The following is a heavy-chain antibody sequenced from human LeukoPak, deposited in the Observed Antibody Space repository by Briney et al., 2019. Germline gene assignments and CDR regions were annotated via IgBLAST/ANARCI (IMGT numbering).Heavy chain of an antibody. CDR2: IHSGGTT. CDR1: GFTVSNKY. J-gene: IGHJ1*01. V-gene: IGHV3-53*01. Sequence: PGGSLRLSCAASGFTVSNKYMNWVRQAPGKGLEWVSVIHSGGTTDYADSVKGRFTISRDNSKNTLYLQMNSLRAEDTAVYYCANDIVVVVAAAVEYFQHWGQGTLVTVSS. CDR3: ANDIVVVVAAAVEYFQH. D-gene: IGHD2-15*01.